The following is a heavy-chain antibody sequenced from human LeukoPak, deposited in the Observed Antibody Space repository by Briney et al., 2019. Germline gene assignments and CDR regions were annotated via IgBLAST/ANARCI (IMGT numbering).Heavy chain of an antibody. CDR2: IYYSGST. CDR3: ARATPGFVLHAYGMDV. V-gene: IGHV4-59*08. J-gene: IGHJ6*02. CDR1: GGSISSYY. Sequence: SETLSLTCTVSGGSISSYYWSWIRQPPGKGLEWIGYIYYSGSTNYNPSLKSRVTISVDTSKNQFSLKLSSVTAADTAVYYCARATPGFVLHAYGMDVWGQGTTVTVSS. D-gene: IGHD2-8*01.